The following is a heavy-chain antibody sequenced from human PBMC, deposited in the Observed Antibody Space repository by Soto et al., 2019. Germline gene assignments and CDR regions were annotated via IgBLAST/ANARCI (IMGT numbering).Heavy chain of an antibody. CDR3: ARRTWDAYYFDY. CDR1: GGSISSSSYY. D-gene: IGHD1-26*01. V-gene: IGHV4-39*01. CDR2: IYYSGST. J-gene: IGHJ4*02. Sequence: PSETLSLTCTVSGGSISSSSYYWGWIRQPPGKGLEWIGSIYYSGSTYYNPSLKSRVTISVDTSKNQFSLKLSSVTAADTAVYYCARRTWDAYYFDYWGQGTLVTVSS.